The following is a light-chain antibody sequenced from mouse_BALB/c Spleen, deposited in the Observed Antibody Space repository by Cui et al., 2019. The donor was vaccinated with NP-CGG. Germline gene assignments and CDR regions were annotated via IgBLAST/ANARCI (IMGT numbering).Light chain of an antibody. CDR3: ALWYSNHWV. J-gene: IGLJ1*01. V-gene: IGLV1*01. CDR1: PRAVTTSNY. Sequence: QAVLAPETGLTTSPRETITIPCRSSPRAVTTSNYANWVQEKPDHLFTGLIGGTNNRVPGVPARFSGSLIGDKDALTITGAQTEDEAIYFCALWYSNHWVFGGGTKLTVL. CDR2: GTN.